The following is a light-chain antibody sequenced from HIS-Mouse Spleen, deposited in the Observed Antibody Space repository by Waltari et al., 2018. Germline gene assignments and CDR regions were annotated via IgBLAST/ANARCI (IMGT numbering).Light chain of an antibody. CDR3: YSAADNSGV. V-gene: IGLV3-27*01. J-gene: IGLJ2*01. CDR1: VLAKKY. Sequence: SYELTQPSSVSVSPGQTARITCSGDVLAKKYARGFQQKPGQAPVLVIDKGSERPSGIPGRFSGSSSGTTVTLTISGAQVEDEADYYCYSAADNSGVFGGGTKLTVL. CDR2: KGS.